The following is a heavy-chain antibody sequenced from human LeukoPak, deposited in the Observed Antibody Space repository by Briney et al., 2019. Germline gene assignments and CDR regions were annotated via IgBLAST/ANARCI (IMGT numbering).Heavy chain of an antibody. CDR2: IYYSGST. CDR1: GGSISGYY. CDR3: ARVRNYYASGSFFDY. V-gene: IGHV4-59*01. J-gene: IGHJ4*02. D-gene: IGHD3-10*01. Sequence: SETLSLTCTVSGGSISGYYWSWIRQPPGKGLEWIGYIYYSGSTNYNPSLESRVTISLDTSKNQFSLMLTSVTAADTAVYYCARVRNYYASGSFFDYWGQGTLVTVSS.